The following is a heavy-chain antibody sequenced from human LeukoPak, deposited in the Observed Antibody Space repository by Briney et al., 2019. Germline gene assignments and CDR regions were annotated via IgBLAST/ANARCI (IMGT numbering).Heavy chain of an antibody. CDR2: IYGDDNT. J-gene: IGHJ4*02. CDR1: GFIVSSNY. D-gene: IGHD2-2*01. V-gene: IGHV3-53*05. CDR3: ARSGRGSSTDYLDS. Sequence: PGGSLRLSCAATGFIVSSNYMNWVRQAPGKGLEWVSLIYGDDNTRYADSVKGRFTISRDNSKNTLYLQMNSLRPDDTAVYYCARSGRGSSTDYLDSWGQGTLVTVSS.